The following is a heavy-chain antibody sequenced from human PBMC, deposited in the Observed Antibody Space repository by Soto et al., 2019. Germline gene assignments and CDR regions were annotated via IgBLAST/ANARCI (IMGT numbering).Heavy chain of an antibody. V-gene: IGHV1-46*03. CDR1: GYTFTSYY. CDR3: ARVGSRYYDSSGYDWGY. Sequence: QVQLVQSGAEVKKPGASVKVSCKASGYTFTSYYMHWVRQAPGQGLEWMGIINPSGGSTSYAQKFQGRVTMTRDTSTSTVYMELSSLRSEDTAVYYCARVGSRYYDSSGYDWGYWGQGTLVTVSS. D-gene: IGHD3-22*01. J-gene: IGHJ4*02. CDR2: INPSGGST.